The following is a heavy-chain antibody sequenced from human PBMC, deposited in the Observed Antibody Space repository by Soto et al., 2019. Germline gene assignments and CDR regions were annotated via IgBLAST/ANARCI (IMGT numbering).Heavy chain of an antibody. CDR1: GANFSSYA. Sequence: QVQLVQSGAEVRQPASSVKVSCKTSGANFSSYAITWVRQAPGQGLEWMGGIVPTVDTSTYAQKFQGRVTITADKFTNTVYMELSSLRSDDTAVYYCVRVVAIPGYPDNWGQGTLVTVSS. V-gene: IGHV1-69*14. D-gene: IGHD5-12*01. J-gene: IGHJ4*02. CDR2: IVPTVDTS. CDR3: VRVVAIPGYPDN.